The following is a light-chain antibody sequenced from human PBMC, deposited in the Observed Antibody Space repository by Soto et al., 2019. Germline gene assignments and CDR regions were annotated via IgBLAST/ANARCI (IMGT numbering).Light chain of an antibody. CDR3: QQASNPPYT. CDR1: QPIANW. CDR2: GAS. J-gene: IGKJ2*01. Sequence: DIQMTQSPSSLSVSVGERVTITCRASQPIANWLAWYQQRPGHAPELLIHGASTLHSGVPPRFSGNGYGTDFTLTTTSLQPEDLATYFCQQASNPPYTVGQGTKLEI. V-gene: IGKV1-12*01.